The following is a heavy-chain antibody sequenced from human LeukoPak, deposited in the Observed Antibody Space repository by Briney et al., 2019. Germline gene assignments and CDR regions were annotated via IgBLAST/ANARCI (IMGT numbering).Heavy chain of an antibody. D-gene: IGHD3-10*01. V-gene: IGHV3-33*01. Sequence: PGGSLRLSCAASGFTFSNYGMHWVRQAPGKGLEWVAVIWYDGSNKYYADPVKGRFTISRDNSKNTLYLQMNSLRAEDTAVYYCAGNYGPYYFDYWGQGTLVTVSS. J-gene: IGHJ4*02. CDR2: IWYDGSNK. CDR1: GFTFSNYG. CDR3: AGNYGPYYFDY.